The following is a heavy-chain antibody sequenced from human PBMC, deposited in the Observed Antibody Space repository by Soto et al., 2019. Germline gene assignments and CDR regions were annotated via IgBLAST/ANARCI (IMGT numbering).Heavy chain of an antibody. D-gene: IGHD3-16*01. CDR2: MYPNNGQT. J-gene: IGHJ5*02. CDR3: ATMIRGFIHCLDP. CDR1: GDTFSNFD. Sequence: QVQLVQSGAEVKRPGASVKVSCKASGDTFSNFDFNWVRQATGQGPEWMGWMYPNNGQTAYARTFQGRVTMTWNSSTSTAYMELSSLTSEDTAVYYCATMIRGFIHCLDPWGQGTLVTVSS. V-gene: IGHV1-8*01.